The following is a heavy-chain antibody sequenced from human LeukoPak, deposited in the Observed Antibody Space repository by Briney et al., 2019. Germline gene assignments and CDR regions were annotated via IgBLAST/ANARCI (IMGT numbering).Heavy chain of an antibody. CDR2: ISWNSGSI. CDR3: AKDISAGGYCSSTSCPYYYGMDV. D-gene: IGHD2-2*03. J-gene: IGHJ6*02. Sequence: GRSLRLSCAASGFTFDDYAMHWVRQAPGKGLEWVSGISWNSGSIGYADSVKGRFTISRDNAKNSLYPQMNSLRAEDTALYYCAKDISAGGYCSSTSCPYYYGMDVWGQGTTVTVSS. CDR1: GFTFDDYA. V-gene: IGHV3-9*01.